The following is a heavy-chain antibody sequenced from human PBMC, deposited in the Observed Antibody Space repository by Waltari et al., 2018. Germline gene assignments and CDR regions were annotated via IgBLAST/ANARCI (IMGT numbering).Heavy chain of an antibody. D-gene: IGHD2-2*01. CDR2: IVPIFGTV. V-gene: IGHV1-69*12. J-gene: IGHJ4*02. Sequence: QVQLVQSGAEVKQPGSSVKVSCKASGGTFSSYSLSWVRQAPGQGLEWMGGIVPIFGTVKYAQKFQGRVTIFADESTSTASMDLSSLRSEDTAVYFCASLASSYCSSTSCSPFDSWGQGTLVTVSS. CDR1: GGTFSSYS. CDR3: ASLASSYCSSTSCSPFDS.